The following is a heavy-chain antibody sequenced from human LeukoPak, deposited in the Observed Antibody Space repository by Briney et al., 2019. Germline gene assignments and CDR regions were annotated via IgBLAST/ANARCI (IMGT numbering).Heavy chain of an antibody. V-gene: IGHV3-7*01. D-gene: IGHD6-13*01. CDR1: GFTFSGYW. CDR2: IKQDGSET. Sequence: TGGSLRLSCAASGFTFSGYWMNWVRQAPGKGLEWVANIKQDGSETYYLDSVKGRFTISRDNSKNTLYLQMNSLRVEDTAVYYCAKERYSSSSLFAVTPFDYWGQGTRITVSS. CDR3: AKERYSSSSLFAVTPFDY. J-gene: IGHJ4*02.